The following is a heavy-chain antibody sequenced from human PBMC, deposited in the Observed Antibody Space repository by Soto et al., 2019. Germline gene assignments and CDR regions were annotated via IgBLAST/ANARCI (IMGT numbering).Heavy chain of an antibody. Sequence: PGGSLRLSCAASGFTVSSNYMSWVRQAPGKGLEWVSVIYSGGSTYYADSVKGRFTISRDNSKNTLYLQMNSLRAEDTAVYYCARDRYDFWSGYLYPYGMDVWGQGTTVTVSS. J-gene: IGHJ6*02. V-gene: IGHV3-53*01. CDR2: IYSGGST. D-gene: IGHD3-3*01. CDR3: ARDRYDFWSGYLYPYGMDV. CDR1: GFTVSSNY.